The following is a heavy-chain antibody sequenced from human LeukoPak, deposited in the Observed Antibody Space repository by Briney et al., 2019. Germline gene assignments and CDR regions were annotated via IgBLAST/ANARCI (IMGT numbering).Heavy chain of an antibody. J-gene: IGHJ6*02. CDR3: ARDQGYDFWSGYQTFYYYYYGMDV. D-gene: IGHD3-3*01. CDR2: ISYDGSNK. CDR1: GFTFSSYA. Sequence: GGSLRLSCAASGFTFSSYAMHWVRQAPGKGLEWVAVISYDGSNKYYADSVKGRFTISRDNAKNSLYLQMNSLRAEDTAVYYCARDQGYDFWSGYQTFYYYYYGMDVWGQGTTVTVSS. V-gene: IGHV3-30*04.